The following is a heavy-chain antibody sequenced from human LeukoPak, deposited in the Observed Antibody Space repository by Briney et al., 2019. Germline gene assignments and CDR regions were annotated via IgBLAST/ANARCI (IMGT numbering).Heavy chain of an antibody. CDR3: ARDGIEPPGEGYCGGDCYSGHFDY. D-gene: IGHD2-21*02. Sequence: GGSLRLSCAASGFTFSSYGMHRVRQAPGKGLEWVAVIWDDGSNKYYADSVKGRFTISRDNSKNTLYLQMDSLRAEDTAVYYCARDGIEPPGEGYCGGDCYSGHFDYWGQGTLVTVSS. CDR1: GFTFSSYG. CDR2: IWDDGSNK. J-gene: IGHJ4*02. V-gene: IGHV3-33*01.